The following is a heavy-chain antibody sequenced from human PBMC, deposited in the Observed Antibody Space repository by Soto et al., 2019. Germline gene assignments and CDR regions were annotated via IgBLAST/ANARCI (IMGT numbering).Heavy chain of an antibody. Sequence: PGGSLRLSCAASGFTFSDHYMDWVRQAPGKGLEWVGRTRNKANSYTTEYAASVKGRFTISRDDSKNSLYLQMNSLKTEDTAVYYCARYVITGAPQSDYFDYWGQGXLVTVHS. D-gene: IGHD1-20*01. V-gene: IGHV3-72*01. CDR2: TRNKANSYTT. CDR3: ARYVITGAPQSDYFDY. J-gene: IGHJ4*02. CDR1: GFTFSDHY.